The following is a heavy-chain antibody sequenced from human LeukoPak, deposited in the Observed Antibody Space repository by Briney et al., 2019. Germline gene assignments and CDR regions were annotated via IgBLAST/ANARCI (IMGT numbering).Heavy chain of an antibody. J-gene: IGHJ3*02. Sequence: PGGSLRLSCAASGFIVSSNYMSWVRQAPGKGLEWVSVIYSGGRTYYADSVKGRFTISRDNSRNMLYLQMNSLRAEDTAVYYCARGLGRELDGAFDIWGQGTMVTVSS. D-gene: IGHD3-10*01. CDR1: GFIVSSNY. CDR2: IYSGGRT. CDR3: ARGLGRELDGAFDI. V-gene: IGHV3-53*01.